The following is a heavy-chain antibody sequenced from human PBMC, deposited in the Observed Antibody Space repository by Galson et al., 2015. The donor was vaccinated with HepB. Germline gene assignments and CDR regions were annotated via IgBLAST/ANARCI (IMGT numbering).Heavy chain of an antibody. CDR2: IYRGGST. V-gene: IGHV3-53*01. Sequence: SLRLSCAASGFTVSSNYMNWVRQAPGKGLEWVSVIYRGGSTYYADSVKGRFTISRDNSKNTLYLQMNSLRAEDSAVYYCASPGNGGELWTNANQNDYWGQGTLVTVSS. J-gene: IGHJ4*02. CDR1: GFTVSSNY. D-gene: IGHD3-16*01. CDR3: ASPGNGGELWTNANQNDY.